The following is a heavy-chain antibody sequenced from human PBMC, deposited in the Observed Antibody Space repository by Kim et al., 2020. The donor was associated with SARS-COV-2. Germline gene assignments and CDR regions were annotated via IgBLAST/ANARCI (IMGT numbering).Heavy chain of an antibody. CDR3: ARDRRYYDILTGYYSGMDV. V-gene: IGHV3-53*01. J-gene: IGHJ6*02. D-gene: IGHD3-9*01. Sequence: KGRFTSSRDNSENTLYLQMSSLRAEDTAVYYCARDRRYYDILTGYYSGMDVWGQGTTVTVSS.